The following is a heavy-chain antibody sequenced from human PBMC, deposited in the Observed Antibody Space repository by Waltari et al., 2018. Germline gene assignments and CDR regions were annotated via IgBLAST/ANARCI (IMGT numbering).Heavy chain of an antibody. CDR1: GYSFTSYW. CDR2: IYPGDSDT. J-gene: IGHJ5*02. Sequence: EVQLVQSGAEVKKPGESLKISCKGSGYSFTSYWIGWVRQMPGKGLEWMGVIYPGDSDTRSGPAFQGQVTISADKSISTAYLQWSSLKASDTAMYYCARTIAARGNWFDPWGQGTLVTVSS. D-gene: IGHD6-6*01. CDR3: ARTIAARGNWFDP. V-gene: IGHV5-51*01.